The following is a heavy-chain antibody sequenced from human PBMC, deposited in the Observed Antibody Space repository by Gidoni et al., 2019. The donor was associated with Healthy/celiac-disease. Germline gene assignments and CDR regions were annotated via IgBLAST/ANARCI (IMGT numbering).Heavy chain of an antibody. CDR1: GFTFSRYG. CDR2: IWYDGSNK. Sequence: QVQLVESGGGVVHPGRSLRLSCAASGFTFSRYGMHWVRQAPGKGLEWVAVIWYDGSNKYYADSVKGRFTISRDNAKNTLYLQMNSLRAEDTAVYYCARDQARFLASYYFDYWGQGTLVTVSS. CDR3: ARDQARFLASYYFDY. D-gene: IGHD3-3*01. V-gene: IGHV3-33*01. J-gene: IGHJ4*02.